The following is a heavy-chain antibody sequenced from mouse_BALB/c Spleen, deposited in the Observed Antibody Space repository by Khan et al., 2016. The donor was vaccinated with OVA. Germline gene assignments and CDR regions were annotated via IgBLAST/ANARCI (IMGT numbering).Heavy chain of an antibody. CDR2: IDPANGNT. D-gene: IGHD1-2*01. V-gene: IGHV14-3*02. Sequence: VQLQQSGAELMKPGASVKLSCTVSGFNIKDTYMHWVTQRPEQGLEWIGRIDPANGNTKYDPKFQGKATLTADTSSNPADLPLSRLTSADPAVYLCAYSCLLYAMDYWGQGTSVPVSS. J-gene: IGHJ4*01. CDR1: GFNIKDTY. CDR3: AYSCLLYAMDY.